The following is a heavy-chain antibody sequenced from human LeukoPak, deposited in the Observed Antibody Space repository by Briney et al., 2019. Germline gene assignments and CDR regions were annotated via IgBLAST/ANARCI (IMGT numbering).Heavy chain of an antibody. J-gene: IGHJ4*02. Sequence: SETLSLTCAVYGGPFSGYYWSWIRQPPGKGLEWIGEINHSGSTNYNPSLKSRVTISVDTSKNQFSLKLSSVTAADTAVYYCARGRVMYYYDSSGYYQPTTTRNYFDYWGQGTLVTVSS. V-gene: IGHV4-34*01. CDR1: GGPFSGYY. CDR2: INHSGST. CDR3: ARGRVMYYYDSSGYYQPTTTRNYFDY. D-gene: IGHD3-22*01.